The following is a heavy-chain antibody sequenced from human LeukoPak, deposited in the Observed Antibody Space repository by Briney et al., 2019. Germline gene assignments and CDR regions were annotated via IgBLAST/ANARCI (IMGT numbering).Heavy chain of an antibody. V-gene: IGHV3-30*18. CDR2: ISYDGSNK. CDR1: GFTFSSYG. CDR3: AKAGIELMVYAVHRHYMDV. Sequence: GGSLRLSCAASGFTFSSYGMHWVRQAPGKGLEWVAVISYDGSNKYYADSVKGRFTISRDNSKNTLYLQMNSLRAEDTAVYYCAKAGIELMVYAVHRHYMDVWGKGTTVTVSS. J-gene: IGHJ6*03. D-gene: IGHD2-8*01.